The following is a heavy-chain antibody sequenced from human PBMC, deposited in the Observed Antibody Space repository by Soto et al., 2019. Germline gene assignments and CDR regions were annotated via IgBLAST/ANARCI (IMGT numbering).Heavy chain of an antibody. CDR3: ARNPYGDLDY. CDR1: GFTFNTYW. V-gene: IGHV3-7*05. J-gene: IGHJ4*02. Sequence: GESLKISCAASGFTFNTYWMTWVRRAPGKGLEWVANIKPDGSTQNYVDSVKGRFTISRDNAKNSLYLQMNSLRVEDTAIYYCARNPYGDLDYWGQGTLVTVSS. D-gene: IGHD4-17*01. CDR2: IKPDGSTQ.